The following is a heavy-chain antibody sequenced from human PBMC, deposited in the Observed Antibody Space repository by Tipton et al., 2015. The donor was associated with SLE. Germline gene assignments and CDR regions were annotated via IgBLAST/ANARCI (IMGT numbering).Heavy chain of an antibody. CDR1: GVSIRTYY. V-gene: IGHV4-59*01. Sequence: TLSLTCTVSGVSIRTYYWSWIRQSPGKGLEWIGYIYYSGNTNYNPSLKSRVIISDDTSRNHFSLKLRSVTAADTAVHYCASTVGGNSVMSTFDHWGQGTLVTVSS. CDR3: ASTVGGNSVMSTFDH. J-gene: IGHJ4*02. CDR2: IYYSGNT. D-gene: IGHD4-23*01.